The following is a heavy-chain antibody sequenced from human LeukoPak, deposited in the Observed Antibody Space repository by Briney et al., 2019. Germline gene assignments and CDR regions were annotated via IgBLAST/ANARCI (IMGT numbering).Heavy chain of an antibody. V-gene: IGHV3-30*18. CDR2: VSYDGSNK. Sequence: GGSLRLSCAASGFTFSSYGMHWVRQAPGKGLEWVAVVSYDGSNKYYADSVKGRFTISRVNSKNTLYLQMNSLRAEDTAVYYCAKDGGCSSTTCYSPYYFDYWGQGTLVTVSS. CDR1: GFTFSSYG. CDR3: AKDGGCSSTTCYSPYYFDY. D-gene: IGHD2-2*01. J-gene: IGHJ4*02.